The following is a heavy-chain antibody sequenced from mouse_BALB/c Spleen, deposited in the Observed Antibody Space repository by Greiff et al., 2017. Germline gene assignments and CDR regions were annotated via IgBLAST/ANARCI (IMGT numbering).Heavy chain of an antibody. D-gene: IGHD1-1*01. CDR2: IDTSDSYT. CDR3: ARWDTTVVATNY. J-gene: IGHJ2*01. V-gene: IGHV1-69*01. CDR1: GYTFTDYW. Sequence: QVQLQQPGAELVMPGASVKMSCKASGYTFTDYWMPWVKQRPGQGLEWIGAIDTSDSYTSYNQKFKGKATLTIDESSRTAYMQLSSLTSEDSAVYYCARWDTTVVATNYWGQGTTLTVSS.